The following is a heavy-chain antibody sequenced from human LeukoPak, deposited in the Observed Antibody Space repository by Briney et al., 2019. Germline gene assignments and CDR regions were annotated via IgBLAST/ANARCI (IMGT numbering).Heavy chain of an antibody. CDR1: GFTFSDYN. J-gene: IGHJ3*02. V-gene: IGHV3-11*01. CDR2: ISSSGSTI. CDR3: ASTYSLYDAFDI. Sequence: GGSLRLSCAASGFTFSDYNMSWIRLAPGKGLEWVSYISSSGSTIYYADSVKGRFTISRDNAKNSLYLQMNSLRAEDTAVYYCASTYSLYDAFDIWGQGTMVTVSS. D-gene: IGHD1-26*01.